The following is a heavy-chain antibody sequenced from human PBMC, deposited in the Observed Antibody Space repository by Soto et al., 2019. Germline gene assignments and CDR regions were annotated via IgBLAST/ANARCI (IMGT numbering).Heavy chain of an antibody. V-gene: IGHV4-34*01. CDR3: ARGLRTNGSFFRV. Sequence: SETLSLTCAVYGGSFSGYYWNWIRQPPGKGLEWIGEINHSGSTNYNPSLKSRVTLPVDTSKNQFSLKLSSVTAADTAVYYCARGLRTNGSFFRVWGQGTLVTVSS. J-gene: IGHJ4*02. D-gene: IGHD2-8*01. CDR1: GGSFSGYY. CDR2: INHSGST.